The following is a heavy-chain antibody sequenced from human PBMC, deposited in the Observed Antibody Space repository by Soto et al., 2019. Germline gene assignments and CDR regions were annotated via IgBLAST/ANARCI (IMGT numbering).Heavy chain of an antibody. Sequence: EVQLVESGGGLVQPGGSLRLSCAASGFTFSSYEMNWVRRAPGKGLEWLSDITSSGDTIYVADSVRGRFTISRDNAQNSLYLQMNSPGVEDTATYYCARERRIMEWIPIDYWGQGTVVTVSS. CDR1: GFTFSSYE. CDR3: ARERRIMEWIPIDY. V-gene: IGHV3-48*03. D-gene: IGHD3-3*01. CDR2: ITSSGDTI. J-gene: IGHJ4*02.